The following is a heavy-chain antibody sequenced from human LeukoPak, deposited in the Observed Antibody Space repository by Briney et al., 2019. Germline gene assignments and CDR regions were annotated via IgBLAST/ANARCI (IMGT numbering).Heavy chain of an antibody. CDR3: ARDTTVTKDAFDI. V-gene: IGHV4-61*02. Sequence: SQTLSLTCTVSGGSISIGTYYWSWIRKPAGKGLEWIGRIYNSGSTKYNPSLKSRVAMSVDTSKNQFSLKLSSVTAADTAVYYCARDTTVTKDAFDIWGQGTMVTVSS. D-gene: IGHD4-17*01. CDR2: IYNSGST. CDR1: GGSISIGTYY. J-gene: IGHJ3*02.